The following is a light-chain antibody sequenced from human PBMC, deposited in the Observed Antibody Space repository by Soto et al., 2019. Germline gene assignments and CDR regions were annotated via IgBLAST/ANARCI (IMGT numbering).Light chain of an antibody. CDR3: NSYTSSSTVV. V-gene: IGLV2-14*01. CDR2: DVS. CDR1: SSDVGGYNY. Sequence: QSALTQPDSVSGSPGQSITISCTGTSSDVGGYNYVSWFQQHPGKAPKLMIYDVSNRPSGVSNRFSGSKSGNTASLTISGLQAEDEADYYCNSYTSSSTVVFGGGTKVTVL. J-gene: IGLJ2*01.